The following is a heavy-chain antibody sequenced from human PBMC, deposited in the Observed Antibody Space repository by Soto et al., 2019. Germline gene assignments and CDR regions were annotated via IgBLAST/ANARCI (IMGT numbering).Heavy chain of an antibody. V-gene: IGHV1-58*01. CDR1: GDGYFTSVA. CDR2: IAVGSSHT. J-gene: IGHJ2*01. Sequence: ASVKVSCKASGDGYFTSVAVQWVRQTRGQGLEWLGWIAVGSSHTDYAPTFQGRVAITRDLSTRTVYMELSSLRSEDTAVYYCARDFYSSSSIWYFDPWGCGTLVTVSS. D-gene: IGHD6-6*01. CDR3: ARDFYSSSSIWYFDP.